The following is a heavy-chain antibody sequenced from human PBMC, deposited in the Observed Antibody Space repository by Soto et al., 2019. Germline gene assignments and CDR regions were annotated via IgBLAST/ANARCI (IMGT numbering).Heavy chain of an antibody. CDR1: GFTFRSYA. Sequence: QVQLVESGGGVVQPGRSLRLSCAASGFTFRSYAMHWVRQAPGKGLEWVAVISYDGGNNYHADTVKGRFTISRDNSKNTLYLQMNSLRAEDTAVYYCARDTAPRYDILTGYSFDPWGPGTLVTVSS. J-gene: IGHJ5*02. V-gene: IGHV3-30-3*01. D-gene: IGHD3-9*01. CDR3: ARDTAPRYDILTGYSFDP. CDR2: ISYDGGNN.